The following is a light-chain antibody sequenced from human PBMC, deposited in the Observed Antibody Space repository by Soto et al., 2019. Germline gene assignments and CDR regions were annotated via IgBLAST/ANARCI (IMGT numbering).Light chain of an antibody. J-gene: IGKJ2*01. CDR2: SAS. CDR3: QQTYSTPFP. CDR1: RGVSRN. V-gene: IGKV1-39*01. Sequence: DIQMTQSPSSLSASVGDRVTITCRASRGVSRNLNWYQQKPGKAPKLLIYSASSLQSGVPSRFSGSGSGTDFTLIISSLQPEDFATYYCQQTYSTPFPFGPGTKLEIK.